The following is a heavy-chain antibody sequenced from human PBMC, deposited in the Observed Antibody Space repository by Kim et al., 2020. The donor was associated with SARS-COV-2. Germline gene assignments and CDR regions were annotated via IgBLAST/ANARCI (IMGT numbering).Heavy chain of an antibody. CDR2: ISTGGTYI. CDR1: GFAFSAYA. Sequence: GGSLRLSCAASGFAFSAYAINWVRQAPGKGLEWVSYISTGGTYIHYADSVRGRFTLSRDDARNLVSLQVNSLRTEDTAMYYCARGGSGWEFDYWGQGALVTVSS. V-gene: IGHV3-21*01. J-gene: IGHJ4*01. CDR3: ARGGSGWEFDY. D-gene: IGHD6-19*01.